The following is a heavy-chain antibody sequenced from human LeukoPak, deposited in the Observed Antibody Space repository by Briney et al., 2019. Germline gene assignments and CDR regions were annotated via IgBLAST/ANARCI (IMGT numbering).Heavy chain of an antibody. J-gene: IGHJ5*02. Sequence: SETLSLTCDVSGGSISSGLYSWRWIRQPLGKGLEWIGYIYHTGSTYYNPSLKSRVTISVDTSKNQFSLRLSSVTAADTAVYYCARLQYCSGTSCYWFDPWGQGTLVTVSS. CDR1: GGSISSGLYS. D-gene: IGHD2-2*01. V-gene: IGHV4-30-2*01. CDR2: IYHTGST. CDR3: ARLQYCSGTSCYWFDP.